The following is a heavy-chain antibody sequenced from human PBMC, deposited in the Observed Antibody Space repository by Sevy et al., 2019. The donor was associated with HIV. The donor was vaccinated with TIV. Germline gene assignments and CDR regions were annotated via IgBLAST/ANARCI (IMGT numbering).Heavy chain of an antibody. CDR3: ARDRGILWFGELLMYMDV. CDR1: GYTFTGYY. V-gene: IGHV1-2*02. J-gene: IGHJ6*03. Sequence: ASVKVSCKASGYTFTGYYMHWVRQAPGQGLEWMGWINPNSGGTNYAQKFQGRVTMTRDTSISTAYMELGRLRSDDTAVYYCARDRGILWFGELLMYMDVWGKGTTVTVSS. CDR2: INPNSGGT. D-gene: IGHD3-10*01.